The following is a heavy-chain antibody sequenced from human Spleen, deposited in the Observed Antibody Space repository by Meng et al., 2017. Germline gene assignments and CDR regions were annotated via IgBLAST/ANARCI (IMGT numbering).Heavy chain of an antibody. Sequence: EVQVVESGGGLVHPGGSLILSCAASGFTVSSNYMSWVRQAPGKGLEWVSVIFRNGGTNSADSVKGRFTIFRDNSKNTLYLQMNSLRAEDTAVYYCVKEGQLGYFDSWGHGTLVTVSS. D-gene: IGHD1-1*01. V-gene: IGHV3-66*01. CDR2: IFRNGGT. CDR1: GFTVSSNY. CDR3: VKEGQLGYFDS. J-gene: IGHJ4*01.